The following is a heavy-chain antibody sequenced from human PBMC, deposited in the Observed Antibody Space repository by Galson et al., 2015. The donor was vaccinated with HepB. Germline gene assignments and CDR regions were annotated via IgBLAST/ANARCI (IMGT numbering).Heavy chain of an antibody. Sequence: SVKVSCKASGYTFTSYYMHWVRQAPGQGLEWMGIINPSGGSTSYAQKFQGRVTMTRDTSTSTVYMELSSLRSEDTAVYYCARDPFPYDSSGYYYWWFDPWGQGTLVTVSS. J-gene: IGHJ5*02. D-gene: IGHD3-22*01. V-gene: IGHV1-46*01. CDR2: INPSGGST. CDR3: ARDPFPYDSSGYYYWWFDP. CDR1: GYTFTSYY.